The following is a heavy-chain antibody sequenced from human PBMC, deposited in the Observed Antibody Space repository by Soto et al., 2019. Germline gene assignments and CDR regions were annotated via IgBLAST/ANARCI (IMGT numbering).Heavy chain of an antibody. J-gene: IGHJ6*02. CDR1: RGSGRSDNYY. CDR2: ISKTGNT. D-gene: IGHD3-10*01. Sequence: QVQLQESGPGLVKPSETLSLTCTVSRGSGRSDNYYWTWIRQTPVKGLEWLGFISKTGNTKYNPSLKSRVTRSLDTSKNHFSLRLTSVTAADTAVYYCAREIPRDVYNFGSGAMDVWGQGTTVTVSS. CDR3: AREIPRDVYNFGSGAMDV. V-gene: IGHV4-61*03.